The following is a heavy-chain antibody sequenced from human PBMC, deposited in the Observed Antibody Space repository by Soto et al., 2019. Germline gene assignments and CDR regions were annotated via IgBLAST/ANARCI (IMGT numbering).Heavy chain of an antibody. CDR3: ASPLPTVGATMVGYYGMDV. CDR1: GGTFISYA. Sequence: GXSVKVSCKASGGTFISYAISWVRQAPGQGLEWMGGIIPIFGTANYAQKFQGRVTITADESTSTAYMELNSLRSEDTAVYYCASPLPTVGATMVGYYGMDVWGQGTTVTV. CDR2: IIPIFGTA. D-gene: IGHD1-26*01. V-gene: IGHV1-69*01. J-gene: IGHJ6*02.